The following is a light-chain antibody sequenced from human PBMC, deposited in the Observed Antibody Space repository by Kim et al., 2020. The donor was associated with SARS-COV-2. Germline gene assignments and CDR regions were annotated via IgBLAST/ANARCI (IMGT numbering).Light chain of an antibody. CDR3: SSYTTSTTRL. CDR2: DVS. Sequence: QSALTQPASVSGSPGQSITISCTGTSSDIGGYNYVSWYQQHPVKAPKLMIYDVSNRPSGVSNRFSGSKSGNTASLTISGLQAEDEADYYCSSYTTSTTRLFGGGTQLTVL. CDR1: SSDIGGYNY. J-gene: IGLJ2*01. V-gene: IGLV2-14*03.